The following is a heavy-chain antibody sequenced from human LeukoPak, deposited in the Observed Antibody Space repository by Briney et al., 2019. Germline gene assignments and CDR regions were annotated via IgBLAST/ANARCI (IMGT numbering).Heavy chain of an antibody. J-gene: IGHJ5*02. D-gene: IGHD6-19*01. CDR2: IYSGGDT. Sequence: SETLSLTCTVSGGSISGQYWSWIRQPPGKGLEWIGFIYSGGDTSYSPSLRSRLTIAVDTSKSQFSLKLYSVTAADTAVYYCARAGGSGWYGKLDPWGQGTLVTVSS. CDR3: ARAGGSGWYGKLDP. V-gene: IGHV4-4*09. CDR1: GGSISGQY.